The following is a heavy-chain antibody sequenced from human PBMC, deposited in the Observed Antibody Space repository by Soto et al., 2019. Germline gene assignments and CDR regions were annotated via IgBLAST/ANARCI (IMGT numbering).Heavy chain of an antibody. J-gene: IGHJ6*02. CDR3: ASVLRFLEWSRPDYYGMDV. D-gene: IGHD3-3*01. Sequence: SVKVSCKASGGTFSSYSISLVLQAPGQGLEWMGGIIPIFGTANYAQKFQGRVTITADESTSTAYMALSSLRSADTAVYYCASVLRFLEWSRPDYYGMDVWGQGTTVTVSS. CDR1: GGTFSSYS. CDR2: IIPIFGTA. V-gene: IGHV1-69*13.